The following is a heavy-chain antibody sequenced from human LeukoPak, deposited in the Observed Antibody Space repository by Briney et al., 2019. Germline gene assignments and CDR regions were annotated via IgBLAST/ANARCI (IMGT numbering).Heavy chain of an antibody. J-gene: IGHJ4*02. CDR3: AKDLSREVRAFDY. CDR2: IGYDGSNK. V-gene: IGHV3-30*02. Sequence: QAGGSLRLSCAASGFTFSSYGMHWVRQAPGKGLEWVAFIGYDGSNKYYADSVKGRFTISRDNSKNTLYLQMNSLRAEDTAVYYCAKDLSREVRAFDYWGQGTLVTVSS. D-gene: IGHD3-10*01. CDR1: GFTFSSYG.